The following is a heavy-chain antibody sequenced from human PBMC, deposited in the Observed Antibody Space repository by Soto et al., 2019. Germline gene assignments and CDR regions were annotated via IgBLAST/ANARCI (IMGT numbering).Heavy chain of an antibody. D-gene: IGHD2-8*01. CDR3: AKGESCDYGVFYS. V-gene: IGHV3-23*01. CDR2: VSRSGGST. Sequence: GVSLRLSCLASGFTFTNYAMSWVRQAPGKGLEWVSTVSRSGGSTYYADSVKGRFTLSRDTSKTKLYLQMSSLGAEATALYYCAKGESCDYGVFYSRGKGTLVTVSS. J-gene: IGHJ4*02. CDR1: GFTFTNYA.